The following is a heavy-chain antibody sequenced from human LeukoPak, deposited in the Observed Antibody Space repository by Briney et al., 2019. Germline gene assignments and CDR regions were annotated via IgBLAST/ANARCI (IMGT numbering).Heavy chain of an antibody. CDR1: GFTFSSYS. J-gene: IGHJ6*01. Sequence: GGSLRLSCAASGFTFSSYSMNWVRQAPGKGLEWVSYISSSSSTIYYADSVKGRFTISRDNAKNSLYLQMNSLRAEDTAVYYCARDNWGLHYYYGMDVWGQGTTVTVSS. CDR2: ISSSSSTI. V-gene: IGHV3-48*04. D-gene: IGHD1-26*01. CDR3: ARDNWGLHYYYGMDV.